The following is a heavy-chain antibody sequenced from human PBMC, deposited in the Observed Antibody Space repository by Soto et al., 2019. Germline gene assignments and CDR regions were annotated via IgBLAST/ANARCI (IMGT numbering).Heavy chain of an antibody. CDR2: ISYDGSNK. D-gene: IGHD4-17*01. Sequence: GGSLRVSCAASGFTSSSYAMHWVRQAPGKGLEWVAVISYDGSNKYYADSVKGRFTISRDNSKNTLYLQMNSLRAEDTAVYYCARDLNGRTQEYYFDYWGQGTLVTVSS. CDR3: ARDLNGRTQEYYFDY. V-gene: IGHV3-30-3*01. J-gene: IGHJ4*02. CDR1: GFTSSSYA.